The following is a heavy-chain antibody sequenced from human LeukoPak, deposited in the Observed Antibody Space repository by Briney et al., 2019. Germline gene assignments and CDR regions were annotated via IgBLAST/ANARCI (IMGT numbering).Heavy chain of an antibody. Sequence: WVRAPRGRGEEGFCEINNSGSTNYTPSVKSRVTISVDKSKNPFSLKLNTLTAADTAVYYCARGRSCSGGGCYLPLPRIMCPRPFEYWGRGTLAAVS. J-gene: IGHJ4*02. CDR3: ARGRSCSGGGCYLPLPRIMCPRPFEY. V-gene: IGHV4-34*13. CDR2: INNSGST. D-gene: IGHD2-15*01.